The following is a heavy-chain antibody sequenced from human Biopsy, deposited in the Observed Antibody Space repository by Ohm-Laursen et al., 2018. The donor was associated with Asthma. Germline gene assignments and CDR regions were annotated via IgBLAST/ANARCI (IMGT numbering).Heavy chain of an antibody. V-gene: IGHV1-69*13. Sequence: SVQVSCKASGGTFSSYAISWVRQAPGQGLEWMGGIIPIFGTANYAQKFQGRVTITADESTNTAYMELSSLRSEDTAVYYCARDFLFRHGSSWYYYYYGMDVWGQGTTVTVSS. CDR2: IIPIFGTA. J-gene: IGHJ6*02. D-gene: IGHD6-13*01. CDR3: ARDFLFRHGSSWYYYYYGMDV. CDR1: GGTFSSYA.